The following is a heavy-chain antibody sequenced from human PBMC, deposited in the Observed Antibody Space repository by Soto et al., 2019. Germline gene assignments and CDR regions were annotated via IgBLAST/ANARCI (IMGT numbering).Heavy chain of an antibody. Sequence: PGGSLGLSCAASGFIVSDSYMSWVRQAPGKGLEWVSVLYSGGSAFYADSVEGRLTISRDNSKNTLFLQMNSLRAEDTAVYYCAKEASCGGDCFVDYWGQGTLVTVSS. V-gene: IGHV3-53*01. J-gene: IGHJ4*02. CDR2: LYSGGSA. D-gene: IGHD2-21*02. CDR3: AKEASCGGDCFVDY. CDR1: GFIVSDSY.